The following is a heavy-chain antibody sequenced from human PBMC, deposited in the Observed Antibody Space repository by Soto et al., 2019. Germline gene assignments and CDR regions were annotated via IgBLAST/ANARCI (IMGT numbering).Heavy chain of an antibody. V-gene: IGHV3-72*01. D-gene: IGHD3-10*01. CDR2: SRNKANGYTT. CDR3: VRGLNGFDV. Sequence: VHLVESGGGLVQPGGSLRLSCSASGFTFSDHFMDWVRQAPGKGLEWLGRSRNKANGYTTVYAASVTGRFTVSRDASSNLFYLQMNSLQTEDSALYYCVRGLNGFDVWGQGTMVTVSS. J-gene: IGHJ3*01. CDR1: GFTFSDHF.